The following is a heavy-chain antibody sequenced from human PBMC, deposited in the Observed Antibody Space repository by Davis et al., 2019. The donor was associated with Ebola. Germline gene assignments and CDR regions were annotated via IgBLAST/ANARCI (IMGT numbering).Heavy chain of an antibody. CDR1: GFPITNYW. CDR2: INPDGTKT. V-gene: IGHV3-74*01. CDR3: TRDFGWHDGS. J-gene: IGHJ5*02. D-gene: IGHD1-1*01. Sequence: HTGGSLRLSCAVSGFPITNYWTHWVRQAPGKGLVWVSRINPDGTKTGYADSVRGRFTISRDIAKNTLFLQMNSLTADDSAVYYCTRDFGWHDGSWGQGTLVTVSS.